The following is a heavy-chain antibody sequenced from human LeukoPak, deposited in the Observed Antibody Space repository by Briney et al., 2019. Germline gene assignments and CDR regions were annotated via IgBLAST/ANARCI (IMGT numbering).Heavy chain of an antibody. V-gene: IGHV3-11*04. D-gene: IGHD1-14*01. J-gene: IGHJ4*02. CDR1: GFTFSDNY. Sequence: GGSLRLSCAASGFTFSDNYMTSIRQAPGKGLEWVSYITDTGSTTYYADPVKGRFTISRDNSKNSLYLQMNSLRGEDTAVYYCARARKGYYFDYWGQGTLVTVSS. CDR3: ARARKGYYFDY. CDR2: ITDTGSTT.